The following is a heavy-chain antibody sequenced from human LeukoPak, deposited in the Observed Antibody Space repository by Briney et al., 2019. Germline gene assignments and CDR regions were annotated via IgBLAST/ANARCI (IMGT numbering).Heavy chain of an antibody. V-gene: IGHV3-23*01. D-gene: IGHD3-9*01. CDR1: GFTFSSYA. Sequence: GGSLRLSCAASGFTFSSYAMSWVRQAPGKGLEWVSGISGSGGNTYYADSVKGRFTISGDNSKNTLYLQMSSLRAEDTAVYYCAKEAVDYDILTGYYTTGYFDYWGQGTLVTVSS. CDR3: AKEAVDYDILTGYYTTGYFDY. CDR2: ISGSGGNT. J-gene: IGHJ4*02.